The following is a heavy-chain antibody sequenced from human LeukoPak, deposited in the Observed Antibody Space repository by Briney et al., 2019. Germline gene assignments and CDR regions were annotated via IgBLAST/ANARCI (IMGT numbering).Heavy chain of an antibody. J-gene: IGHJ6*02. Sequence: SVKVSCKASGGTFSSYAISWVRQAPGQGLEWMGRIIPILGIANYAQKFQGRVTITADKSTSTAYMELSSLSSEDTAVYYCASLPGGEVMDVWGQGTTVTVSS. CDR2: IIPILGIA. D-gene: IGHD2-21*01. CDR3: ASLPGGEVMDV. V-gene: IGHV1-69*04. CDR1: GGTFSSYA.